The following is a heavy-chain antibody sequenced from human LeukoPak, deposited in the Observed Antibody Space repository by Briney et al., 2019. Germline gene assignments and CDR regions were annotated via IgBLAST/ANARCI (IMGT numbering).Heavy chain of an antibody. Sequence: TGGSLRLSCAASGFTFSSYAMSWVRQAPGKGLEWVSAISGSGGSTYYADSVKVRFTISRDNSKNTLYLQMNSLRAEDTAVYYCAKDLSVWRQWPSRSFDYWGQGTLVTVSS. CDR1: GFTFSSYA. D-gene: IGHD6-19*01. V-gene: IGHV3-23*01. CDR2: ISGSGGST. CDR3: AKDLSVWRQWPSRSFDY. J-gene: IGHJ4*02.